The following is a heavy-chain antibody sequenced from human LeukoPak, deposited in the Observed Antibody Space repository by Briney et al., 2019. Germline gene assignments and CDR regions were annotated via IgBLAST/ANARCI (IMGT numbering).Heavy chain of an antibody. CDR1: GGSFSGYY. J-gene: IGHJ4*02. CDR2: INHSGST. D-gene: IGHD3-22*01. Sequence: PSETLSLTCAVYGGSFSGYYWSWIRQPPGKGLEWIGEINHSGSTSYNPSLKSRVTISVDTSKNQFSLKLNSVTAADTAVYYCARDYGGYHDSSGPLGIWGQGTLVTVSS. V-gene: IGHV4-34*01. CDR3: ARDYGGYHDSSGPLGI.